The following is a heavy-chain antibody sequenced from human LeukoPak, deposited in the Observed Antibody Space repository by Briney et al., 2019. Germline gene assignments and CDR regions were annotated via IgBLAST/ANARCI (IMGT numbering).Heavy chain of an antibody. Sequence: GGSLRLSCAASGFTFNNYGMHWVRQAPGKGLECVAFIRYDGSNKYYADSVKGRFTISRDNSKNTLYLQMNSLKTEDTALYYCTTHLWESSGYALNFWGQGTLVTVSS. J-gene: IGHJ4*02. D-gene: IGHD3-22*01. CDR3: TTHLWESSGYALNF. CDR1: GFTFNNYG. V-gene: IGHV3-30*02. CDR2: IRYDGSNK.